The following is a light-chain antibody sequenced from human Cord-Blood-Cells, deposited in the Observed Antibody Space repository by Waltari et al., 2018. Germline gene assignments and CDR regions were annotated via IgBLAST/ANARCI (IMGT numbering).Light chain of an antibody. Sequence: QSVLTQPPSASGTPGQRVTISCSGSSSDVGGYNYVSWYQQHPGKAPKLMIYDVSKRPSGVSNRFSGSKSGNTASLTISGLQAEDEADYYCSSYTSSSTWVFGGGTKLTVL. CDR1: SSDVGGYNY. CDR3: SSYTSSSTWV. V-gene: IGLV2-14*01. J-gene: IGLJ3*02. CDR2: DVS.